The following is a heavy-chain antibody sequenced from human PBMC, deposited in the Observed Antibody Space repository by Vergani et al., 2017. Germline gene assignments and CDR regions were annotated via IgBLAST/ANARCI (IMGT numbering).Heavy chain of an antibody. Sequence: QVQLQESGPGLVKPSQTLSLTCTVSGDSIRSGDYYWSWIRQPPGKGLEWIGYIYYSGSTYYNPSLKSRVTISVDTSKNQFSLKLSSVTAADTAVYYCARGALWWLRQIDSWGQGTLVTVSS. CDR1: GDSIRSGDYY. CDR2: IYYSGST. D-gene: IGHD2-21*01. J-gene: IGHJ4*02. V-gene: IGHV4-30-4*01. CDR3: ARGALWWLRQIDS.